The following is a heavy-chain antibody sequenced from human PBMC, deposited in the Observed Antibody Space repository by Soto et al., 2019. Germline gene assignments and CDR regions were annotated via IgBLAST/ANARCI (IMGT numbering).Heavy chain of an antibody. J-gene: IGHJ3*02. CDR2: IGTAGDT. CDR3: ARVRGAKGSDAFDI. CDR1: GFSVSSKY. V-gene: IGHV3-13*01. Sequence: GGSLRLSCAASGFSVSSKYMSWVRQAPGKGLEWVSAIGTAGDTYYPGSVKGRFTISRENAKNSLYLQMNSLRAGDTAVYYCARVRGAKGSDAFDIWGQGTMVTVSS. D-gene: IGHD3-10*01.